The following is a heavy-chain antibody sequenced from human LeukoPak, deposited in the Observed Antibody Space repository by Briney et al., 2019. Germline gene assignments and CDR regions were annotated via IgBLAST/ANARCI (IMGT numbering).Heavy chain of an antibody. CDR3: ARSKGIAVAERYYLDY. CDR1: GYSFTSYW. D-gene: IGHD6-19*01. J-gene: IGHJ4*02. V-gene: IGHV5-51*01. CDR2: IYPGDSDT. Sequence: PGESLKISCKGSGYSFTSYWIGWVRQMPGKGLEWMGIIYPGDSDTRYSPSFQGQVAISADKSISTAYLQWSSLKASDTAMYYCARSKGIAVAERYYLDYWGQGTLVTVSS.